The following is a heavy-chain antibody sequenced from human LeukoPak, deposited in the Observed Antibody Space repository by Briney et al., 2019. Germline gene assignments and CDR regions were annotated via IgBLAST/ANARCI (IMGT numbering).Heavy chain of an antibody. D-gene: IGHD6-19*01. CDR3: AKERRSSGWNAAPGY. J-gene: IGHJ4*02. V-gene: IGHV3-30*02. CDR2: TRYDGSKQ. Sequence: GGSLRLSCAASGFTFSSYGMHWVRQAPGKGLEWVAFTRYDGSKQYYADSVKGRFTISRDNSKNTLFLQMNSLRGEDTAVYYCAKERRSSGWNAAPGYWGQGTLVTVSS. CDR1: GFTFSSYG.